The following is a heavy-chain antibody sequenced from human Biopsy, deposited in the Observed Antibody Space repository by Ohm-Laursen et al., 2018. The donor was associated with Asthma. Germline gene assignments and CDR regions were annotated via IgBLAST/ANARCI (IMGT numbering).Heavy chain of an antibody. CDR3: ARSYDTDSYPVLVLDY. CDR1: GGMFGNYA. CDR2: ISPIFGSS. V-gene: IGHV1-69*06. D-gene: IGHD3-22*01. J-gene: IGHJ4*02. Sequence: SSVKVSCKASGGMFGNYAISWVRQAPGLGLEWMGGISPIFGSSNYVQRFQGRVTITADIFTRTVYMELSGLRFDDTAVYYCARSYDTDSYPVLVLDYWGQGTLVTVSS.